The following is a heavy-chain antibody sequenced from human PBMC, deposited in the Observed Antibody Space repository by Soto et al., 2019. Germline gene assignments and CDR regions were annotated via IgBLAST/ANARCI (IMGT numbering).Heavy chain of an antibody. CDR1: GGSFSGYY. CDR3: ARGGRDKRIATPSSQAFDY. D-gene: IGHD6-13*01. Sequence: QVQLQQWGAGLLKPSETLSLTCAVYGGSFSGYYWSWIRQPPGKGLEWIGEINHSGSTNYNPSLKSRVTISVDTSKNQFSLKLSSVTAADTAVYYCARGGRDKRIATPSSQAFDYWGQGTLVTVSS. V-gene: IGHV4-34*01. J-gene: IGHJ4*02. CDR2: INHSGST.